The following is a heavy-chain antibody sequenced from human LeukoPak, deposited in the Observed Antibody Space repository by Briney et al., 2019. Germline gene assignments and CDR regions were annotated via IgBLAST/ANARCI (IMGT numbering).Heavy chain of an antibody. J-gene: IGHJ3*02. V-gene: IGHV5-51*01. CDR1: GYTFSTYW. CDR2: TFPADSNT. D-gene: IGHD1-7*01. Sequence: GESLKISWRTSGYTFSTYWISWVRQMPGKGLDWMGITFPADSNTKYSPSFEGQVTISADRSTRTAYLQWSSLKASDTAIYYCVRRLTWNYDSDAFDIWGLGTMVTVSS. CDR3: VRRLTWNYDSDAFDI.